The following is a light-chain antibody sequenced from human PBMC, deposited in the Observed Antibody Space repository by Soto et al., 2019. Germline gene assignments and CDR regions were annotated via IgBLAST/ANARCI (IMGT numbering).Light chain of an antibody. Sequence: EIVLTQSPATLSLSPGERATLSCRASQSVSSYLAWYQQKPGQAPRLLIYDASNRATGIPARLRGSGSGTDFTLTISSLEPEDFAVYYCQQRSNWPRFGQGTRLEIK. V-gene: IGKV3-11*01. CDR1: QSVSSY. CDR3: QQRSNWPR. J-gene: IGKJ5*01. CDR2: DAS.